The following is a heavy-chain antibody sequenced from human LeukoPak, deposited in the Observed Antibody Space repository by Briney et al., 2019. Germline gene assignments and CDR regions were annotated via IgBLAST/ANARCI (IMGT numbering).Heavy chain of an antibody. V-gene: IGHV3-23*01. CDR2: ISGSGGST. J-gene: IGHJ4*02. Sequence: GGSLRLSCTASGFTFSSYAMSWVRQAPGKGLEWVSAISGSGGSTYYADSVKGRFTISRDNSKNTLYLQMNSLRAEDTAVYYCAKSGYYDSSGYPVDYFDYWGQGTLVTVSS. CDR3: AKSGYYDSSGYPVDYFDY. D-gene: IGHD3-22*01. CDR1: GFTFSSYA.